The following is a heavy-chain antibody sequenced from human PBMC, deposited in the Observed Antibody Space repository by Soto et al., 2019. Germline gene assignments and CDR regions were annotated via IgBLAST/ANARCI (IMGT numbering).Heavy chain of an antibody. CDR3: AKDTGRGYSGYVSY. Sequence: VGSLRLSCAASGFTFDDYTMHWVRQAPGKGLEWVSLISWDGGSTYYADSVKGRFTISRDNSKNSLYLQMNSLRTEDTALYYCAKDTGRGYSGYVSYWGQGTLVTVSS. CDR2: ISWDGGST. CDR1: GFTFDDYT. V-gene: IGHV3-43*01. D-gene: IGHD5-12*01. J-gene: IGHJ4*02.